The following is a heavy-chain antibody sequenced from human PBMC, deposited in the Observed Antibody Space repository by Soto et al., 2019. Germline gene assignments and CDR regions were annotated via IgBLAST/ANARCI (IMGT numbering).Heavy chain of an antibody. J-gene: IGHJ4*02. D-gene: IGHD3-10*01. Sequence: QVQLQESGPGLVKPSQTLSLTCTVSGGSISSGGYYWSWIRQHPGKGLEWIGYIYYSGSTYYNPSLTSLVTISVDKLKNQFSLKLSSVTAADTAVYYCARVPMVRGVMDGRIDYWGQGTLVTVSS. CDR2: IYYSGST. CDR1: GGSISSGGYY. V-gene: IGHV4-31*01. CDR3: ARVPMVRGVMDGRIDY.